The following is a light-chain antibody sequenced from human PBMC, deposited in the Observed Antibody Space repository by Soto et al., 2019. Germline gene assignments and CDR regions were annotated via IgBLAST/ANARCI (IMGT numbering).Light chain of an antibody. CDR3: QQYGSSPPLT. CDR1: QSVSGSY. V-gene: IGKV3-20*01. J-gene: IGKJ1*01. Sequence: ENVLTQSPGTLSLSPGERATLSCRASQSVSGSYLAWYQQKPGQDPRLLIYGASSRATGIPDRFSGSWSGTEFTLTISRLETEDYAGDYCQQYGSSPPLTFRQGTKVEIK. CDR2: GAS.